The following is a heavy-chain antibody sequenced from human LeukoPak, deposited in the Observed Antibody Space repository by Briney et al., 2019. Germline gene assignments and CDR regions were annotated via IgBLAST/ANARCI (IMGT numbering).Heavy chain of an antibody. V-gene: IGHV1-69*05. D-gene: IGHD3-3*01. J-gene: IGHJ6*03. Sequence: SVKVSCKASGGTFSSYAISWVRQAPGQGLEWMGGIIPIFGTANYAQKFQGRVRITTDESTSTAYMELSRLRSEDTAVYYCARGGDYYDFWSGYSTYYYYYMDVWGKGTTVTVSS. CDR3: ARGGDYYDFWSGYSTYYYYYMDV. CDR2: IIPIFGTA. CDR1: GGTFSSYA.